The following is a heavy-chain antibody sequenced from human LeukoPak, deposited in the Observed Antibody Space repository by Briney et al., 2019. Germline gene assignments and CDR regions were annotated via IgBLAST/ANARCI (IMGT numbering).Heavy chain of an antibody. D-gene: IGHD3-10*01. J-gene: IGHJ1*01. CDR2: LDPVDGET. Sequence: ASVKVSCKASGYTLNALSIHWVRQAPGKGLEWMGGLDPVDGETIYAQRFQGRVTMTEDTSTDTAYLDLRSLRSDDTAVYYCTTSRRFYYGSGTFQYWGQGTLGTVSS. V-gene: IGHV1-24*01. CDR3: TTSRRFYYGSGTFQY. CDR1: GYTLNALS.